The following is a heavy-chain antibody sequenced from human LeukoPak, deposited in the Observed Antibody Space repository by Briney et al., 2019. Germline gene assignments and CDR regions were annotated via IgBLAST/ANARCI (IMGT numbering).Heavy chain of an antibody. Sequence: GGSLRLSCAASGFTFSSYGMHWVRQAPGKGLEWVAVIWYDENKKFYADSVKGRFTISRDNFKSTLYPQMNSLRVEDTAVYYCAREGLTSTPNNAFDIWGQGTMVTVSS. CDR1: GFTFSSYG. J-gene: IGHJ3*02. V-gene: IGHV3-33*01. D-gene: IGHD4-23*01. CDR3: AREGLTSTPNNAFDI. CDR2: IWYDENKK.